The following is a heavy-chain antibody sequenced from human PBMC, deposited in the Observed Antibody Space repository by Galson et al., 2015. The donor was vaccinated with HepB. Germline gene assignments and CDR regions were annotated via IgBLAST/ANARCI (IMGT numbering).Heavy chain of an antibody. CDR2: IKSKTDGGTT. V-gene: IGHV3-15*01. CDR1: GFTFSHAW. Sequence: SLRLSCAASGFTFSHAWMSWVRQAPGKGLEWVGRIKSKTDGGTTDYAAPVKGRFTISRDDSKNTLYLQMNSLKTEDTAVYYCTTDVWRYGSGSYNAFDIWGQGTMVTVSS. J-gene: IGHJ3*02. CDR3: TTDVWRYGSGSYNAFDI. D-gene: IGHD3-10*01.